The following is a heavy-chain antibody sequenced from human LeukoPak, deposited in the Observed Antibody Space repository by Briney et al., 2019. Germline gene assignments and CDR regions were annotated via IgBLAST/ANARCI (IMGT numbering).Heavy chain of an antibody. CDR1: GYSFTSYW. CDR3: ARHDKGYSGYVTLDY. CDR2: INPGYSDI. J-gene: IGHJ4*02. V-gene: IGHV5-51*01. D-gene: IGHD5-12*01. Sequence: GESLKISCKGSGYSFTSYWIGWVRQMPGKGLEWMGIINPGYSDIRYSPSFQGQVTISADKSISTAYLQWSSLKASDTAIYYCARHDKGYSGYVTLDYWGQGALVTVSS.